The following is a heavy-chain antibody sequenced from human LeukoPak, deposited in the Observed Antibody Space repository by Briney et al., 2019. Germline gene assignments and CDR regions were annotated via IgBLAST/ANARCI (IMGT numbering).Heavy chain of an antibody. CDR1: GGSISTYY. CDR2: IYTSGST. D-gene: IGHD6-6*01. Sequence: KASETLSLTCTVSGGSISTYYYSWIRQPAGKGLEWIGRIYTSGSTNYNPSLKSRVTMSVDTSKSQFSLKLSSVTAADTAVYYCATAKNDEYYYYGMDVWGQGTTVTVSS. CDR3: ATAKNDEYYYYGMDV. V-gene: IGHV4-4*07. J-gene: IGHJ6*02.